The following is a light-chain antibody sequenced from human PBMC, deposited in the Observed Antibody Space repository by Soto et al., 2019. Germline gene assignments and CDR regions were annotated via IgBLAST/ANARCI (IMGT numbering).Light chain of an antibody. CDR1: SSDVGGYNY. V-gene: IGLV2-8*01. J-gene: IGLJ1*01. Sequence: QSVLTKPPSSYGSPGQSVTISCTGTSSDVGGYNYVSWYQQHPGKAPKLMIYEVSKRPSGVPDRFSGSKSGNTASLTVSGLQAEDEADYYCSSYAGSNNLGVFGTGTKVTVL. CDR3: SSYAGSNNLGV. CDR2: EVS.